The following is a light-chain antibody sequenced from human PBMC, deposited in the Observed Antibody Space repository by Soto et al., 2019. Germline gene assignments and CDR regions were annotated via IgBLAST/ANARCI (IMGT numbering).Light chain of an antibody. CDR2: GAS. V-gene: IGKV3-15*01. CDR3: QQYNNWQNLT. J-gene: IGKJ1*01. Sequence: ESVLTQSPGTLSFSPGQRATLSHTASQSLSSSYLVWHQQKPGQAPRLLIYGASTRATGIPARFSGSGSGTEFTLTISSLQYEDFAVYYCQQYNNWQNLTFGQGAKVDIK. CDR1: QSLSSSY.